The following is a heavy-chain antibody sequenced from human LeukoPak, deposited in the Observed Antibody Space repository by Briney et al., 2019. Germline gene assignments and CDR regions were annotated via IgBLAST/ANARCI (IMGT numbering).Heavy chain of an antibody. CDR2: IYTSGST. V-gene: IGHV4-61*02. CDR1: GGSISSGSYY. CDR3: ARDGDSGDYAY. D-gene: IGHD4-17*01. Sequence: SETLSLTCTVSGGSISSGSYYWCWIRQPAGKGLGWIGRIYTSGSTNYNPSLKSRVTISADTSKNQFSLKLTSVTAADTAVYYCARDGDSGDYAYWGQGTLVTVSS. J-gene: IGHJ4*02.